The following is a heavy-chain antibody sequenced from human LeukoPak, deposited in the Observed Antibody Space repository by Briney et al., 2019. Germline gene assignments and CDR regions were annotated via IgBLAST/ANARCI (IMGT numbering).Heavy chain of an antibody. V-gene: IGHV4-39*01. CDR2: IYYSGST. J-gene: IGHJ4*02. D-gene: IGHD5-12*01. CDR3: ARRDGWLRAFDY. CDR1: GGSISSSSYY. Sequence: SETLSLTCTVSGGSISSSSYYWGWIRQPPGKGLEWIGSIYYSGSTYYNPSLKSRVTISVDTSKNQFSLKLSSVTAADTAVYYCARRDGWLRAFDYWGQGTLVTVSS.